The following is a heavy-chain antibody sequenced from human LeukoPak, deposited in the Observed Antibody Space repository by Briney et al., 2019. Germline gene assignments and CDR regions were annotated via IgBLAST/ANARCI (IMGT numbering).Heavy chain of an antibody. CDR1: GYTFTSYG. D-gene: IGHD1-14*01. Sequence: ASVKVSCKASGYTFTSYGISWVRQAPGQGLEWMGWISAYNGNTNYAQRLQGRVTMTTDTSTSTAYMELRSLRSDDTAVYYCAREMERAGLYYYGMDVWGQGTTVTVSS. CDR2: ISAYNGNT. CDR3: AREMERAGLYYYGMDV. V-gene: IGHV1-18*01. J-gene: IGHJ6*02.